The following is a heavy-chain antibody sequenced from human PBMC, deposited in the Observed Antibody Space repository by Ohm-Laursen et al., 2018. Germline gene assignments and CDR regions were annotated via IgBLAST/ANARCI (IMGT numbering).Heavy chain of an antibody. CDR2: DSGSGDST. CDR1: GFTFISYG. J-gene: IGHJ4*02. V-gene: IGHV3-23*01. D-gene: IGHD5-12*01. CDR3: ARRVAYDRGEFDY. Sequence: SLRLSCAASGFTFISYGMSWVRQAPGKGLEWVSADSGSGDSTQHADSVKGRFTISRDNSKNTLYLQMNSLRAEDTAVYYCARRVAYDRGEFDYWGLGTLVTVSS.